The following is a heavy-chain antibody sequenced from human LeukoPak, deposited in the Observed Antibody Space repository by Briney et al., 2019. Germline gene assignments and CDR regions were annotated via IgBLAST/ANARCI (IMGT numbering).Heavy chain of an antibody. V-gene: IGHV7-4-1*02. CDR1: GYTFTKYG. CDR3: AKKYCSSASCYFDY. CDR2: INTNTGNP. Sequence: ASVKVSCKASGYTFTKYGMNWVRQAPGQGLEWMGWINTNTGNPTYAQGFTGRFVFSLDTSVSTAYLQISSLKAEDTAVYYCAKKYCSSASCYFDYWGQGTLVTVSS. D-gene: IGHD2-2*01. J-gene: IGHJ4*02.